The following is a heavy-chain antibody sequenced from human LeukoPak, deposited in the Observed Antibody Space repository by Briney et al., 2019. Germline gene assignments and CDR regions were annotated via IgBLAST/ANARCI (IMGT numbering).Heavy chain of an antibody. V-gene: IGHV4-34*01. D-gene: IGHD2-21*01. CDR2: INHSGIT. J-gene: IGHJ4*02. CDR1: GGSFSDYY. CDR3: APYGGDWNFDS. Sequence: PSETLSLTCAVYGGSFSDYYWSWIRQPPGKGLEYIGEINHSGITNYNPSLMSRVTISVDTSKNQFSLKLSSVTAADTAVYYCAPYGGDWNFDSWGQGTLVTVSS.